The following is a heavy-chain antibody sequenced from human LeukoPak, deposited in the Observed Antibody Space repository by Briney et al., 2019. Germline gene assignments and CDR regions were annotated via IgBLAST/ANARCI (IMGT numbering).Heavy chain of an antibody. V-gene: IGHV3-15*01. J-gene: IGHJ6*03. D-gene: IGHD1-26*01. CDR2: IKSKTDEGTT. CDR1: GFTFSNAW. Sequence: GWSLTLAWPASGFTFSNAWMSWVRQAAGKGLEWDGRIKSKTDEGTTDYAAPVKGRFTISRDDSKNTLYLQMNSLKPEDTAVYYCTAYSGSPLGYYYMDVWGKGTTVTVSS. CDR3: TAYSGSPLGYYYMDV.